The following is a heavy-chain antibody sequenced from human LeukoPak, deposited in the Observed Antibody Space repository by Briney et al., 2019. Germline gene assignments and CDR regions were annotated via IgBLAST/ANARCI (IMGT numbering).Heavy chain of an antibody. J-gene: IGHJ4*02. V-gene: IGHV3-23*01. CDR3: AKVLRWSSFDY. Sequence: GGSLRPSCAASGFTFSSYAMSWVRQAPGKGLEWVSAVSDSGGNTYSADSVKGRFTISRDNSKNTLFLQMNSLRAEDTAVYYCAKVLRWSSFDYWGQGTLVTVSS. D-gene: IGHD4-23*01. CDR2: VSDSGGNT. CDR1: GFTFSSYA.